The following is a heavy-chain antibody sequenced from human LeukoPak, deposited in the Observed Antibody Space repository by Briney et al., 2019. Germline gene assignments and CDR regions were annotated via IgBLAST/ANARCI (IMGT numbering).Heavy chain of an antibody. J-gene: IGHJ4*02. CDR1: GGSISSGGYY. V-gene: IGHV4-31*03. Sequence: SQTLSLTCTVSGGSISSGGYYWSWIRQHPGKGLEWIGYIYYSGSTYYNPSLKSRVTISVDTSKNQFSLKLSSVTAADTAVYYCARGLRYYGSGSYYKGYLEPSGFDYWGQGTLVTVSS. D-gene: IGHD3-10*01. CDR2: IYYSGST. CDR3: ARGLRYYGSGSYYKGYLEPSGFDY.